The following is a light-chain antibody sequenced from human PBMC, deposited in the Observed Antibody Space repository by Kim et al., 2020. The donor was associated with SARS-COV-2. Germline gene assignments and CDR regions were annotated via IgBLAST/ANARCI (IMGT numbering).Light chain of an antibody. CDR1: QRISDY. CDR3: QQSHSVPYT. CDR2: ATS. Sequence: SVTVRDKVTITCRASQRISDYLNWYQQKPGKAPKLLIYATSNLHDGVPSRFSGSGFETDFTLSIKNLQPEDVAIYYCQQSHSVPYTFGQGTKLEI. J-gene: IGKJ2*01. V-gene: IGKV1-39*01.